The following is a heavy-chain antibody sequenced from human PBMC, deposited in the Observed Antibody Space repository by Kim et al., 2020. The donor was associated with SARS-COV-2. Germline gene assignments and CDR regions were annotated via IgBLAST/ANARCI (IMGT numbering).Heavy chain of an antibody. CDR3: ARVSSGSSSRYWFDS. V-gene: IGHV3-11*05. J-gene: IGHJ5*01. D-gene: IGHD6-13*01. CDR2: ISSSGTYI. Sequence: GGSLRLSCAASGFTFSDFYMTWIRQAPGKGLEWLSYISSSGTYIKYADSVKGRFSISRDNAKNSLYLQMNSLRAEDTAVYYCARVSSGSSSRYWFDSWGQGTLVTVSS. CDR1: GFTFSDFY.